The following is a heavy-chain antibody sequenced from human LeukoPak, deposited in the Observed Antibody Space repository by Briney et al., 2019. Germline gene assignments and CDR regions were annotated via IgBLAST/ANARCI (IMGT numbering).Heavy chain of an antibody. D-gene: IGHD2-8*01. Sequence: GGSLRLSCAASGFTVSSNYMSWVRQAPGKGLEWASVIYSGGSTYYADSVKGRFTISRDNSKNTLYLQMNSLRAEDTAVYYCASAPIMAYFDYWGQGTLVTVSS. CDR3: ASAPIMAYFDY. CDR2: IYSGGST. CDR1: GFTVSSNY. V-gene: IGHV3-66*01. J-gene: IGHJ4*02.